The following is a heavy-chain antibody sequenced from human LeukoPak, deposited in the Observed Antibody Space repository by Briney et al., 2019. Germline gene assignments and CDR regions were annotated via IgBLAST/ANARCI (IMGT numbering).Heavy chain of an antibody. Sequence: SETLSLTCTVSGGSISTFSWSWIRQFPGKGLEWIGSIYIKSTNYNPSLKSRVAISVDTSKNQFSLRLDSVTTADTAVYYCARNTTVASGMQYWGQGTLVTVSS. CDR1: GGSISTFS. J-gene: IGHJ4*02. CDR3: ARNTTVASGMQY. V-gene: IGHV4-59*01. D-gene: IGHD6-19*01. CDR2: IYIKST.